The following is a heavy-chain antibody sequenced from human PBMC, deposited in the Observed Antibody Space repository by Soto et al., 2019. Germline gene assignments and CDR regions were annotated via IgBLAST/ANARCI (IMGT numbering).Heavy chain of an antibody. CDR1: GGSISSGDYY. J-gene: IGHJ4*02. V-gene: IGHV4-30-4*01. D-gene: IGHD3-22*01. CDR3: ARGFSYYYDSSGYPSYYFDY. CDR2: IYYSGST. Sequence: QVQLQESGPGLVKPSQTLSLTCTVSGGSISSGDYYWSWIRQPPGKGLEWIGYIYYSGSTYYNPSLKSRVTISVHTSKNQFSLKLSSVTAADTAVYYCARGFSYYYDSSGYPSYYFDYWGQGTLVTVSS.